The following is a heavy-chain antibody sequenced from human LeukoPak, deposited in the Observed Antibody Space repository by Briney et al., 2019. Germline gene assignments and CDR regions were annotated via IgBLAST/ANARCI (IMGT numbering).Heavy chain of an antibody. Sequence: SETLSLTCAVYGGSFSGYYWSWIRQPPGKGLEWIGEINHSGSTNYNPSLKSRVTISVDTSKNQFSLKLSSVTAADTAVYYCARGRRIFGAVAPNFDYWGQGTLVTVSS. CDR2: INHSGST. CDR3: ARGRRIFGAVAPNFDY. D-gene: IGHD3-3*01. J-gene: IGHJ4*02. V-gene: IGHV4-34*01. CDR1: GGSFSGYY.